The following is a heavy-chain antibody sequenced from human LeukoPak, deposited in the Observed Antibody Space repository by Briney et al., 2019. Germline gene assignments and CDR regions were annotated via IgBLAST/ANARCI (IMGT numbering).Heavy chain of an antibody. CDR1: GVSLSSVF. Sequence: SETLSLTCTVSGVSLSSVFGSWVREPAGQGGGGRGRLYTSGTTNYSPSLKSRVTMSVDTSKNQFSLKLSSVTAADTAVYYCASSLIAARDYYYYYMDVWGKGTTVTVSS. V-gene: IGHV4-4*07. CDR3: ASSLIAARDYYYYYMDV. D-gene: IGHD6-6*01. J-gene: IGHJ6*03. CDR2: LYTSGTT.